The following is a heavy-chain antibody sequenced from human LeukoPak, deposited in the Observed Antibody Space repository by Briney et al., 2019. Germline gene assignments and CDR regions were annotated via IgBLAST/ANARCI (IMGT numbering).Heavy chain of an antibody. D-gene: IGHD2-15*01. CDR3: ARGVVAAPQTFDY. Sequence: PSETLSLTCTVSGDSISSFYWSWIRQPPGKGLEWIGCISYSGSTNYNPSLKSRVTISVDTSKNQFSLKLTSVTAADTAVYYCARGVVAAPQTFDYWGQGTLVTVSS. CDR1: GDSISSFY. V-gene: IGHV4-59*01. CDR2: ISYSGST. J-gene: IGHJ4*02.